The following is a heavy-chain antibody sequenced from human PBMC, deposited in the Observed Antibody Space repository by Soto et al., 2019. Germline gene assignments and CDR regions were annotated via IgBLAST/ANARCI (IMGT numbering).Heavy chain of an antibody. CDR2: VYYGGRS. CDR3: ARRIVATETFDY. CDR1: SAPVSSTTYT. D-gene: IGHD5-12*01. Sequence: SETLSLTCTVSSAPVSSTTYTWGWIRQPPGKGLEWVASVYYGGRSYYNPSLNSRVTISVDTSKNQFSLTVTSVTAADTAVYYCARRIVATETFDYWGQGTLVTVSS. J-gene: IGHJ4*02. V-gene: IGHV4-39*01.